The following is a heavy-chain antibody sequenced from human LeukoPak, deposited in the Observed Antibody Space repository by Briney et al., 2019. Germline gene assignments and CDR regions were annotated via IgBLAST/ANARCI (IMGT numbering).Heavy chain of an antibody. V-gene: IGHV1-18*04. D-gene: IGHD2-15*01. CDR3: ARVGYCSGGSCYPSYFQH. J-gene: IGHJ1*01. Sequence: ASVKVSCKASGYTFTSYGISWVRQAPGQGLEWMGWISAYNGNTNYAQKLQGRVTMTTDTSTSTACMELRSLRSDDSAVYYCARVGYCSGGSCYPSYFQHWGEGTLVTVSS. CDR1: GYTFTSYG. CDR2: ISAYNGNT.